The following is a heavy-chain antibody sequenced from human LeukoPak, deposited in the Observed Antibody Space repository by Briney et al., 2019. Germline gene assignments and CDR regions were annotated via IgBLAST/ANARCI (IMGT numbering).Heavy chain of an antibody. V-gene: IGHV1-2*02. Sequence: ASVKVSCKASGYTFKGYYMHWVRQAPAQGLEWMGWINPNSGGTNYAQKFQGRVTMTRDTSISTAYMELSRLRSDDTAVYYSARDRGYDSSGYLFDYWGQGTLVTVSS. CDR1: GYTFKGYY. CDR3: ARDRGYDSSGYLFDY. CDR2: INPNSGGT. J-gene: IGHJ4*02. D-gene: IGHD3-22*01.